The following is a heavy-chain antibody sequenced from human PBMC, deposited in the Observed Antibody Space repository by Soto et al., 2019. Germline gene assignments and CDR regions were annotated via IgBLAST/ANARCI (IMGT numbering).Heavy chain of an antibody. CDR3: ARGAMGNYYDDY. J-gene: IGHJ4*02. CDR2: IKGDGIST. Sequence: EVHLVESGGGLVQSGGSLRLSCAASGFTCSSYWMHCVRQAPGKGLVWVSRIKGDGISTNYADSVKGRFTISRDNAKDTVFLQMTGLGADDTAVYYCARGAMGNYYDDYWGQGTLVTVSS. D-gene: IGHD3-10*01. V-gene: IGHV3-74*01. CDR1: GFTCSSYW.